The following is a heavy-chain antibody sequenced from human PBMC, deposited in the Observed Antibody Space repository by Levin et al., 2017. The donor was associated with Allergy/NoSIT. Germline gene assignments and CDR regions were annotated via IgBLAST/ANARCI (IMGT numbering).Heavy chain of an antibody. V-gene: IGHV3-30*18. CDR1: GFTFSSYG. J-gene: IGHJ1*01. CDR3: AKDPTYCSGGSCNAEYFQH. Sequence: GGSLRLSCAASGFTFSSYGMHWVRQAPGKGLEWVAVISYDGSNKYYADSVKGRFTISRDNSKNTLYLQMNSLRAEDTAVYYCAKDPTYCSGGSCNAEYFQHWGQGTLVTVSS. D-gene: IGHD2-15*01. CDR2: ISYDGSNK.